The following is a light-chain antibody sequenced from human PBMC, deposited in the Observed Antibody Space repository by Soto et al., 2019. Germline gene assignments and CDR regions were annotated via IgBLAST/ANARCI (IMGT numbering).Light chain of an antibody. J-gene: IGLJ1*01. CDR1: SSDVGGSNG. Sequence: QSVLTQPPSVSGSPGQSVAISCTGTSSDVGGSNGVSWYQQPPGTAPKLMIYDVSNRPSGVPDRFSGSKSGNTASLTISGLQAEDEGDYYCSSYTSSSTHVFGTGTNITVL. CDR2: DVS. CDR3: SSYTSSSTHV. V-gene: IGLV2-18*02.